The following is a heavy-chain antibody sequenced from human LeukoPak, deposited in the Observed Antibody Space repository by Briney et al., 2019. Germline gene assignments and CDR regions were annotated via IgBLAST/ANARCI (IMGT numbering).Heavy chain of an antibody. CDR2: IYTSGST. Sequence: SETLSLTCAVSGVSISGYYWSWIRQPAGKGLEWIGRIYTSGSTNYNPSLKSRVTMSVDTSKNQFSLKLSSVTAADTAVYYCARDTHYYYYYMDVWGKGTTVTVSS. V-gene: IGHV4-4*07. CDR3: ARDTHYYYYYMDV. J-gene: IGHJ6*03. CDR1: GVSISGYY.